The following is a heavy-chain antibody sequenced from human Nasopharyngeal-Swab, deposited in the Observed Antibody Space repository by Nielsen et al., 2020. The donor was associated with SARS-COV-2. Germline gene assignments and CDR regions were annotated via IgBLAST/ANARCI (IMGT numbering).Heavy chain of an antibody. V-gene: IGHV4-31*03. D-gene: IGHD6-13*01. CDR2: IYYSGST. J-gene: IGHJ5*02. CDR1: GCSISRRGYY. Sequence: SETLSLTCTVSGCSISRRGYYWRWIRQHPGKGLEWIGYIYYSGSTYYNPSLKSRVTISVDTSKNQFSLKLSSVTAADTAVYSCARLNGIAAAGTGWFDPWGQGTLVTVSS. CDR3: ARLNGIAAAGTGWFDP.